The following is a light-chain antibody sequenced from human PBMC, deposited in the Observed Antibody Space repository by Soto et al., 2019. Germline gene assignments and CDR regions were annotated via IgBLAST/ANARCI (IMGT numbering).Light chain of an antibody. CDR1: QGIRNY. V-gene: IGKV1-9*01. CDR2: LAS. Sequence: IQLTQSPSSLSASVGDRVTITCRASQGIRNYLAWYQQKPGKAPNLLIYLASTLQGGVPSRSSGSGSGTDFSLTISSLQPEDVATYYCQYLNSFPLTFGGGTKVELK. CDR3: QYLNSFPLT. J-gene: IGKJ4*01.